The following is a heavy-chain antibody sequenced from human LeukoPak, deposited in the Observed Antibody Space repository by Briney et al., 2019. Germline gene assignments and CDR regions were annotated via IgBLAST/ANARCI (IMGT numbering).Heavy chain of an antibody. CDR3: AKDPYDSSGYYQNY. J-gene: IGHJ4*02. Sequence: GGSLRLSCAASGFTFSSYAMHWVRQAPGKGLEWVSAISCSGRSTYYADSVKGRFTISRDNSKNTLYLQMSSLRAEDTPVYYCAKDPYDSSGYYQNYWGQGTLVTVSS. CDR1: GFTFSSYA. CDR2: ISCSGRST. V-gene: IGHV3-23*01. D-gene: IGHD3-22*01.